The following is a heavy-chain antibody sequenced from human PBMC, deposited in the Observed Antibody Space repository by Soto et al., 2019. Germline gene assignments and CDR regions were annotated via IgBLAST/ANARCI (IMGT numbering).Heavy chain of an antibody. CDR3: ARATGYCSSTSCLYYYYGMDV. V-gene: IGHV1-18*04. CDR2: ISAYNGNT. J-gene: IGHJ6*02. Sequence: GASVKVSCKASGYTFTSYCISWVLQAPGEGLEWMGWISAYNGNTNYAQKLQGRVTMTTDTSTSTAYMELRSLRSDDTAVYYCARATGYCSSTSCLYYYYGMDVWGQGTTVTVSS. D-gene: IGHD2-2*01. CDR1: GYTFTSYC.